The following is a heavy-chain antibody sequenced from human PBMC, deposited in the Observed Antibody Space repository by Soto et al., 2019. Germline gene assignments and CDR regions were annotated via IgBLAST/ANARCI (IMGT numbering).Heavy chain of an antibody. D-gene: IGHD5-12*01. CDR3: ARDRRDGYKRYFEX. Sequence: PSDTLSLTCTVSGVSITSYFWSWIRQTPGKGLDWIGSISFSGATYSKPHLKGLAALSVDTSEKHLSLTLNSVTSADTAVYFCARDRRDGYKRYFEXWGQGNQVTVSX. V-gene: IGHV4-59*01. CDR1: GVSITSYF. J-gene: IGHJ4*02. CDR2: ISFSGAT.